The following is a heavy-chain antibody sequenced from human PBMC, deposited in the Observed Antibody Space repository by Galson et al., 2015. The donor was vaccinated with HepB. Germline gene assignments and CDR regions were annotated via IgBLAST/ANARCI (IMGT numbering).Heavy chain of an antibody. V-gene: IGHV4-59*01. D-gene: IGHD2-2*01. J-gene: IGHJ5*02. Sequence: TLSLTCTVSGGSINNYYWSWIRQPPGKGLEWIGYIYNSGSTNYNPSLKSRVTISVDTSKNQFSLKLNSVTAADAAVYYCARGRGCSSASCYSWFDPWGQGTPVTVSS. CDR3: ARGRGCSSASCYSWFDP. CDR2: IYNSGST. CDR1: GGSINNYY.